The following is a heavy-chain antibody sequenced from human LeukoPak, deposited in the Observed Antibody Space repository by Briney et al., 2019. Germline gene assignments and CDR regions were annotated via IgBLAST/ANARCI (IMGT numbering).Heavy chain of an antibody. CDR2: IYHSGST. D-gene: IGHD2-15*01. Sequence: SETLSLTCTVSGGSISSGDYYWSWIRQPPGKGLEWIGYIYHSGSTYYNPSLKSRVTISVDRSKNQFSLKLSSVTAADTAVYYCASFPVVAASGSGYWGQGTLVTVSS. CDR3: ASFPVVAASGSGY. J-gene: IGHJ4*02. CDR1: GGSISSGDYY. V-gene: IGHV4-30-2*01.